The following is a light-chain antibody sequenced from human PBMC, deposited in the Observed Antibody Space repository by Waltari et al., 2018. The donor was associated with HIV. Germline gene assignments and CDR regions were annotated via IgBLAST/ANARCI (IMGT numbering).Light chain of an antibody. CDR3: QQYNIYPYT. CDR1: QTISDW. Sequence: DIQMTQSPYTLSASVGDRVTITCRASQTISDWLAWYQQKPGSAPNLLLYKASDLETGVPSRFSGSGSGTEFTLTISGLQPGDSANYFCQQYNIYPYTFGQGTKVEIK. CDR2: KAS. J-gene: IGKJ1*01. V-gene: IGKV1-5*03.